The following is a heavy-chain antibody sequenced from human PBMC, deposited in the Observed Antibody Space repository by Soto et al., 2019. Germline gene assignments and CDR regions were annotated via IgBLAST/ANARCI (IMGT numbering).Heavy chain of an antibody. CDR3: ARGDREAIAGVIGVRPREYGVDV. Sequence: QVQLVESGGGVVLPGRSLRLSCAASGFTFRNYAMHWVRQAPGKGLECVAVISYDGGNKFYRDYVKGRFTISRDNSKNTLYLQINSLRYENTSVYDCARGDREAIAGVIGVRPREYGVDVWRQGTTVTVSS. CDR1: GFTFRNYA. D-gene: IGHD3-3*01. J-gene: IGHJ6*02. V-gene: IGHV3-30-3*01. CDR2: ISYDGGNK.